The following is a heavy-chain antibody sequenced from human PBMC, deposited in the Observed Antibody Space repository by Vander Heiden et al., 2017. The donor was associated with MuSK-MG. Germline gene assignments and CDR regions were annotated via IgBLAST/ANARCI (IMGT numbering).Heavy chain of an antibody. D-gene: IGHD5-18*01. CDR3: ARTWIQLWFFDY. CDR2: IYYSGST. CDR1: GGSISSSSYY. Sequence: QLQLQESGPGLVKPSETLSLTCTVSGGSISSSSYYWGWIRQPPGKGLEWIGSIYYSGSTYYNPALKSRVTISVDTSKNKFSLKLRSVTAADTAVYYCARTWIQLWFFDYWGQGTLVTVYS. J-gene: IGHJ4*02. V-gene: IGHV4-39*07.